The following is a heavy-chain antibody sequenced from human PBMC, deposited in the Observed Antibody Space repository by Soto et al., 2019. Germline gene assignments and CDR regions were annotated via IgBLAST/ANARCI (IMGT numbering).Heavy chain of an antibody. D-gene: IGHD5-18*01. CDR3: AKERGYGGIRAGYYYGMDV. CDR2: ISYDGSNK. Sequence: QVQLVESGGGVVQPGRSLRLSCAASGFTFSSYGMHWVRQAPGKGLEWVAVISYDGSNKYYADSVKGRFTISRDNSKNTLYLQMNSLRAEETAVYYCAKERGYGGIRAGYYYGMDVWGQGTTVTLS. CDR1: GFTFSSYG. V-gene: IGHV3-30*18. J-gene: IGHJ6*02.